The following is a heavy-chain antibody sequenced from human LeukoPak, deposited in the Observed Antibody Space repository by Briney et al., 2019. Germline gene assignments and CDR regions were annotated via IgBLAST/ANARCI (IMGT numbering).Heavy chain of an antibody. CDR3: ARAPSEIGGYYPEYFRH. CDR1: GFTFNSYG. Sequence: GGSLRLSCAASGFTFNSYGMHWVRQAPGKGLEWVTFIAYDGSNEHYVDSVRGRFIISRDNAKNTVPLQMTSLRAEDTGVYYCARAPSEIGGYYPEYFRHWGQGTLVTVSS. V-gene: IGHV3-30*02. J-gene: IGHJ1*01. D-gene: IGHD3-22*01. CDR2: IAYDGSNE.